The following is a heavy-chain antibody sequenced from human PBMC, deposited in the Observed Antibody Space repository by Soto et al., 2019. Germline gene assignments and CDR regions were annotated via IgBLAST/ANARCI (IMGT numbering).Heavy chain of an antibody. CDR1: GYTFTSYA. CDR2: INAGNGNT. D-gene: IGHD2-15*01. Sequence: GASVKVSCKASGYTFTSYAMHWVRQAPGQRLEWMGWINAGNGNTKYSQKFQGRVTITRDTSASTAYMELSSLRSADTAVYYCARVVVLVAATQYYFDYWGQGTLVTVSS. CDR3: ARVVVLVAATQYYFDY. V-gene: IGHV1-3*01. J-gene: IGHJ4*02.